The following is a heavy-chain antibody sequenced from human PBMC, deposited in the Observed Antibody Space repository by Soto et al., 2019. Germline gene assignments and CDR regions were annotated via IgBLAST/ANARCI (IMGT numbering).Heavy chain of an antibody. J-gene: IGHJ5*02. Sequence: PSETLSLTCTVSGVSINNYYWIWIRQSPAKGLEWIGHISYSGNTDYNPSLKSRITFSIDTSRNQFSLKLTSVTAADTAVYYCARGYGVFVGWFDPWGQGTLVTVSS. V-gene: IGHV4-59*08. D-gene: IGHD5-12*01. CDR3: ARGYGVFVGWFDP. CDR1: GVSINNYY. CDR2: ISYSGNT.